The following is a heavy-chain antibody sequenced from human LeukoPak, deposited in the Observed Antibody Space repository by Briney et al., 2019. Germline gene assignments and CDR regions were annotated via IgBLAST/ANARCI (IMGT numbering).Heavy chain of an antibody. J-gene: IGHJ6*03. CDR3: AKDLGPYYYYYMDV. CDR1: GFTVSSNY. V-gene: IGHV3-53*05. Sequence: GGSLRLSCAASGFTVSSNYMSWVRQAPGKGLEWVSVIYSGAGTHYADSVKGRFTISRDNSKNTLYLQMNSLRAEDTAVYYCAKDLGPYYYYYMDVWGKGTTVTISS. CDR2: IYSGAGT.